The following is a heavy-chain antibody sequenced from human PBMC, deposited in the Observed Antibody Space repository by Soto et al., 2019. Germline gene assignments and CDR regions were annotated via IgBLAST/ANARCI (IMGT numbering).Heavy chain of an antibody. CDR3: AKGLKWGLPLDY. Sequence: EVQLLESGGGLVQPGGSLRLSCAASGFTFSSCAMSWVRQAPGKGLEWVSAISISGGSTYYADSVKGRFTISRDNSKNTLYLKMTSLRAEDTAVYYCAKGLKWGLPLDYWGQGTLVTVSS. V-gene: IGHV3-23*01. J-gene: IGHJ4*02. CDR2: ISISGGST. CDR1: GFTFSSCA. D-gene: IGHD1-26*01.